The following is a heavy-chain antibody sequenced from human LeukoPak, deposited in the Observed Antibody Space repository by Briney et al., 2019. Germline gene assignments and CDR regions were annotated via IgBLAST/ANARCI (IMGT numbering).Heavy chain of an antibody. CDR3: AREGVVVTAGEGAFDI. J-gene: IGHJ3*02. D-gene: IGHD2-21*02. Sequence: GGSLRLSCAASGFTFSSYSMNWVRQAPGKGLEWVSSISSSSSYIYYADSVKGRFTISRDNPKNSLYLQMNSLRAEDTAVYYCAREGVVVTAGEGAFDIWGQGTMVTVSS. CDR1: GFTFSSYS. V-gene: IGHV3-21*01. CDR2: ISSSSSYI.